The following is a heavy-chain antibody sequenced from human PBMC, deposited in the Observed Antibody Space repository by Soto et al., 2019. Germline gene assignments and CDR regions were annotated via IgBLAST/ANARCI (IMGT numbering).Heavy chain of an antibody. Sequence: GGSLRLSCAASGFTFSSYWMSWVRQAPGKGLEWAAHTRQDGGQEYYVDSVKGRFTISRDNAKNSLYLQMNSLRVEDTAVYYCARYPNPTVAGLPFDLWGQGTLVTVSS. CDR2: TRQDGGQE. CDR3: ARYPNPTVAGLPFDL. D-gene: IGHD6-19*01. CDR1: GFTFSSYW. V-gene: IGHV3-7*03. J-gene: IGHJ4*02.